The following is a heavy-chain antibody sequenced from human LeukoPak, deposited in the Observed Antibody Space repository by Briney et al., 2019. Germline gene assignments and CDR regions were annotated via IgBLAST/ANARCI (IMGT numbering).Heavy chain of an antibody. CDR1: GGSTSSSNYY. CDR3: ARDSPRRYDSSGYYYNWFDP. V-gene: IGHV4-61*01. D-gene: IGHD3-22*01. CDR2: IYYSGST. Sequence: SETLSLTCTVSGGSTSSSNYYWGWIRQPPGKGLEWIGYIYYSGSTNYNPSLKSRVTISVDTSKNQFSLKLSSVTAADTAVYYCARDSPRRYDSSGYYYNWFDPWGQGTPVTVSS. J-gene: IGHJ5*02.